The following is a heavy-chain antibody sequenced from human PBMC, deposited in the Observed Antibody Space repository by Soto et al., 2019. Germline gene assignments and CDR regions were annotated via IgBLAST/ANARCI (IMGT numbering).Heavy chain of an antibody. V-gene: IGHV3-23*01. D-gene: IGHD3-22*01. CDR2: ISGSGGST. Sequence: GGSLRLSCAASGFTFSSYAMSWVRQAPGKGLEWVSAISGSGGSTYYADSVKGRFTISRDNSKNTLYLQMNSLRAEDTAVDCCAKAPLLSYYYDSSGYNGDAFDIWGQGTMVTVSS. CDR3: AKAPLLSYYYDSSGYNGDAFDI. CDR1: GFTFSSYA. J-gene: IGHJ3*02.